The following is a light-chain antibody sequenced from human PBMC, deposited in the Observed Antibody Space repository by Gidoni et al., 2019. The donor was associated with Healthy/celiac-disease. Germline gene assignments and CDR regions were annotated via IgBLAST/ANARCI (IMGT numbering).Light chain of an antibody. CDR1: QSVSSN. CDR3: QQYNNWPPLT. Sequence: EIVMTQPPATLSVSQGERATLSCRASQSVSSNLAWYQQKPGQAPRLLIYGASTRATGIPARFSGSGYGTEFTLTISSPQSEDFAVYYCQQYNNWPPLTFGGGTKVEIK. CDR2: GAS. V-gene: IGKV3-15*01. J-gene: IGKJ4*01.